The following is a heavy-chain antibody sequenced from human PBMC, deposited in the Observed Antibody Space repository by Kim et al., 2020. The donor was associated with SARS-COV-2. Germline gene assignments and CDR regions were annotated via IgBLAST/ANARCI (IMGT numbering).Heavy chain of an antibody. J-gene: IGHJ5*02. V-gene: IGHV4-39*01. Sequence: SETLSLTCTVSGGSISSSSYYWGWIRQPPGKGLEWIGSIYYSGSTYYNPSLKSRVTISVDTSKNQFSLKLSSVTAADTAVYYCASIFTMVRGATNWFDP. CDR3: ASIFTMVRGATNWFDP. CDR2: IYYSGST. D-gene: IGHD3-10*01. CDR1: GGSISSSSYY.